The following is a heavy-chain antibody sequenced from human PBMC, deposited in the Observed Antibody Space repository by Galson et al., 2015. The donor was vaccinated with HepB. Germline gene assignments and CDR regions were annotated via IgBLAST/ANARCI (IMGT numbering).Heavy chain of an antibody. D-gene: IGHD1/OR15-1a*01. CDR3: ATLGGITGTERDY. CDR2: IYSGGST. CDR1: GFTVSSNY. J-gene: IGHJ4*02. V-gene: IGHV3-53*01. Sequence: SLRLSCAASGFTVSSNYMSWVRQAPGKGLEWVSVIYSGGSTYYADSVKGRFTISRDNSKNTLYLQMNSLRAEDTAVYYCATLGGITGTERDYWGQGTLVTVSS.